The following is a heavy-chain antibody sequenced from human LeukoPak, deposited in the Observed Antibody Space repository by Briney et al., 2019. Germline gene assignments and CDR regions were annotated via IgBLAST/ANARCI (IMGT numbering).Heavy chain of an antibody. V-gene: IGHV4-39*07. Sequence: KTSETLSLTCTVSGDSISSSNYYWGWIRQPPGKGLEWIGTIYYNGATQYNPSLRSRVTMSVDTSQNQFSQKLTSVTAADTAVYYCAVEVRESVSLINGDCWGQGTLVTVSS. D-gene: IGHD3-10*01. CDR2: IYYNGAT. CDR3: AVEVRESVSLINGDC. J-gene: IGHJ4*02. CDR1: GDSISSSNYY.